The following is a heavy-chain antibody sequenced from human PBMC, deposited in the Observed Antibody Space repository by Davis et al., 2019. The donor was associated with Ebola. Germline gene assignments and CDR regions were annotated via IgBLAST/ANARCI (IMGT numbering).Heavy chain of an antibody. Sequence: GESLKISCKDSGNRFTSHWIGWVRQMPGKGLEWMGIIYTGDSDTRYSPSFRGQVTISADKSTKTAFLQWSSLKASDTAMYYCARQESLYGYSDSWGQGTLVTVSS. CDR2: IYTGDSDT. J-gene: IGHJ4*02. CDR1: GNRFTSHW. V-gene: IGHV5-51*01. D-gene: IGHD5-24*01. CDR3: ARQESLYGYSDS.